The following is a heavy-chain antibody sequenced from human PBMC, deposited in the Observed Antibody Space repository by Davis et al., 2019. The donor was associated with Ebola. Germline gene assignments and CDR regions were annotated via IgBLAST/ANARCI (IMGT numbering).Heavy chain of an antibody. J-gene: IGHJ6*02. D-gene: IGHD1-26*01. CDR3: ARTWELPYYYYGMDV. Sequence: SETLSLTCAVYGGSFSGYYWSWIRQPPGKGLEWIGEINHSGSTNYYPSLKSRVTISVDTSKNQFSLKLSSVTAADTAVYYCARTWELPYYYYGMDVWGQGTTVTVSS. V-gene: IGHV4-34*01. CDR1: GGSFSGYY. CDR2: INHSGST.